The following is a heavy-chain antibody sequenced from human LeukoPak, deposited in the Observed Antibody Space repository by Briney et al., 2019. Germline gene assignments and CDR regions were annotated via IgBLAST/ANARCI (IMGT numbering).Heavy chain of an antibody. CDR2: ISGSGGRT. V-gene: IGHV3-23*01. D-gene: IGHD3-3*01. J-gene: IGHJ6*03. Sequence: GGSLRLSCAASGFTFSIHATSWARQAPGKGLEWVSAISGSGGRTYYAESVKGRFTISRDNSENTLYLQMNSLRAEDTAVYYCARGVLRFLEWLDYYYYMDVWGKGTTVTVSS. CDR1: GFTFSIHA. CDR3: ARGVLRFLEWLDYYYYMDV.